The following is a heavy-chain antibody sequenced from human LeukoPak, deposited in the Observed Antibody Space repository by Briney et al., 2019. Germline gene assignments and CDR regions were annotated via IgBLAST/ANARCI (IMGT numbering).Heavy chain of an antibody. CDR2: TYAGGAS. Sequence: PGGSLRLSCAASGFNISKTYLMWARQAPGKRLEWVSVTYAGGASWYGDFVEGRFSISRDYSKNTVHLQMNGLRGDDTAIYYCARADSTKWWGLDPWGQGTLVTVSS. V-gene: IGHV3-53*01. J-gene: IGHJ5*02. D-gene: IGHD2-2*01. CDR1: GFNISKTY. CDR3: ARADSTKWWGLDP.